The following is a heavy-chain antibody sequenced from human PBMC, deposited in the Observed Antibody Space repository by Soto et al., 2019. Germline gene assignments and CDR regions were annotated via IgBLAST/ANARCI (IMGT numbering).Heavy chain of an antibody. CDR3: ARARDCSSTSCSGGFDP. J-gene: IGHJ5*02. D-gene: IGHD2-2*01. CDR1: GYTFTSYA. CDR2: INTNTGNP. Sequence: ASVKVSCKASGYTFTSYAMNWVRQAPGQGLEWMGWINTNTGNPTYAHGFTGRLVFSLDTSVSTAYLQICSLKAEDTAVYYCARARDCSSTSCSGGFDPWGQGTLVTVSS. V-gene: IGHV7-4-1*01.